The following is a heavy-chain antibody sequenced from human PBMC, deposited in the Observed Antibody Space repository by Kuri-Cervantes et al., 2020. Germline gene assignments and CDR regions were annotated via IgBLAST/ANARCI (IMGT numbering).Heavy chain of an antibody. V-gene: IGHV2-5*02. CDR2: IYWDDDE. Sequence: SGPTLVKPTQTLTLTCTFSGFSLSTRGVGVGWIRQPPGKALEWLALIYWDDDERYSPSLKSRLTITKDTSKNQVVLSMTNMDPVDTATYYCAHSGDYYDSSGYLLAYWGQGTLVTVSS. J-gene: IGHJ4*02. CDR1: GFSLSTRGVG. D-gene: IGHD3-22*01. CDR3: AHSGDYYDSSGYLLAY.